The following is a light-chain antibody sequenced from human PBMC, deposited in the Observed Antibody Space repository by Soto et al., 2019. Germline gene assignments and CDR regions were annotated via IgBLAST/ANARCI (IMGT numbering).Light chain of an antibody. V-gene: IGLV2-14*01. Sequence: QSALTQPASVSGSPGQSITISCTGTSSNVGRYNFVSWYQQQPGKAPKLMISDVSNRPSGISNRFSGSKSGNTASLTISGLQAEDEADYYCSSYTSSSTRVFGTGTKLTVL. CDR2: DVS. CDR1: SSNVGRYNF. CDR3: SSYTSSSTRV. J-gene: IGLJ1*01.